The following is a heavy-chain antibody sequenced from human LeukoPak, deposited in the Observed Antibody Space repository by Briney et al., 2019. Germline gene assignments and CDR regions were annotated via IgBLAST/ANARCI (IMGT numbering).Heavy chain of an antibody. J-gene: IGHJ4*02. CDR2: INVDGSST. Sequence: PGGSLRLSCAASGFTFINYWMHWVRQAPGKGLMWVSRINVDGSSTYYADSVKGRFTISRDNAKNTLYLQMNSLRAEDTAVYYCARSSGPIVFDHWGQGTLVTVSS. CDR3: ARSSGPIVFDH. CDR1: GFTFINYW. V-gene: IGHV3-74*01. D-gene: IGHD1-1*01.